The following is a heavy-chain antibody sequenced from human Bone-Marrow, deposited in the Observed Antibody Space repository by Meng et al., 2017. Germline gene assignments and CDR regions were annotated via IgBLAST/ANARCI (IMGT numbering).Heavy chain of an antibody. J-gene: IGHJ4*02. V-gene: IGHV1-2*06. Sequence: LVQSGAEWNEPGAPVKVSCKASGYTCPDYWLHWVRRAPGQGLEWMGRINPKSGDTHYAQRFQGRVTMTGDTSISTAYMELSGLRSDDTAMYYCARDEDISAAGKLFGDYWGQGTLVTVSS. CDR2: INPKSGDT. CDR1: GYTCPDYW. D-gene: IGHD6-13*01. CDR3: ARDEDISAAGKLFGDY.